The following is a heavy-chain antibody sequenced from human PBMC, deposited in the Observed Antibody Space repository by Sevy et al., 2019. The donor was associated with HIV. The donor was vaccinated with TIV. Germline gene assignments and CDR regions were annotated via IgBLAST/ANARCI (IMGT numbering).Heavy chain of an antibody. V-gene: IGHV3-21*06. Sequence: GGSLRLSCAASAFTFSSYNMNWVRQAPGKGLEWVSCISGSSNYIYYAESLKGRFIISRDNAKNTLYLQMNSLRADDTAVYYCAREDIRVAGIGYYFHSWGQGTLVTVSS. J-gene: IGHJ4*02. D-gene: IGHD6-19*01. CDR3: AREDIRVAGIGYYFHS. CDR1: AFTFSSYN. CDR2: ISGSSNYI.